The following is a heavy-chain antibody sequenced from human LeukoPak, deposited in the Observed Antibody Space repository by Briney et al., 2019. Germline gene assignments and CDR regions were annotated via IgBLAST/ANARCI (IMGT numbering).Heavy chain of an antibody. CDR3: ARVNPPLRSGYWYFDY. V-gene: IGHV3-7*01. CDR2: IKQDGSEK. J-gene: IGHJ4*02. Sequence: PGGSLRLSCAASGFTFSSYWMSWVRQAPGKGLEWVANIKQDGSEKYYVDSVKGRFTISRDNAKNSLYLQMNSLRAEDTAVYYCARVNPPLRSGYWYFDYWGQGTLVTVSS. CDR1: GFTFSSYW. D-gene: IGHD3-9*01.